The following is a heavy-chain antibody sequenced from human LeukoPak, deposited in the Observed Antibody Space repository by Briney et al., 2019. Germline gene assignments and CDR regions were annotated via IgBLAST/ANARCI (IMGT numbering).Heavy chain of an antibody. Sequence: PSETLSLTCAVYGGSFSGYYWSWIRQPPGKGLEWIGEINHSGSTNYNPSLKSRVTISVDTSKNQFSLKLSSVTAADTAVYYCARGYSGYDTNYYYYYYVDVWGKGTTVTISS. CDR3: ARGYSGYDTNYYYYYYVDV. J-gene: IGHJ6*03. CDR1: GGSFSGYY. CDR2: INHSGST. V-gene: IGHV4-34*01. D-gene: IGHD5-12*01.